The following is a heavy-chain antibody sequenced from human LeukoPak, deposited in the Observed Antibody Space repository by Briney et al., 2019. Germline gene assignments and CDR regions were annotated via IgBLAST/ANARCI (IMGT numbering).Heavy chain of an antibody. CDR1: GYSFTSYW. J-gene: IGHJ5*02. Sequence: GESLKISCKGSGYSFTSYWIGWVRQMPGKGLEWMGIIYHGDSYTRYSTSFQGQVTISADKSISTAHLQWSSLKASDTARYYCARRGGLYGSGSYRFDPWGQGTLATVSS. D-gene: IGHD3-10*01. V-gene: IGHV5-51*01. CDR2: IYHGDSYT. CDR3: ARRGGLYGSGSYRFDP.